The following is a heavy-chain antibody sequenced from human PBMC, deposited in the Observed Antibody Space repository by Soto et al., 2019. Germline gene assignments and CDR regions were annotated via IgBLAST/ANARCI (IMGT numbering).Heavy chain of an antibody. V-gene: IGHV3-66*01. CDR1: GFTVSTKS. CDR2: IYSGGST. J-gene: IGHJ4*02. Sequence: EVQLVETGGGLVQPGGSLRLSCAASGFTVSTKSMSWVRQAPGKGLEWVSVIYSGGSTLYADSVRGRFTISRDNSKNTVNLQMNSLRAEDTAVYYCARDPWAADYWGQGTLVTVSS. D-gene: IGHD3-16*01. CDR3: ARDPWAADY.